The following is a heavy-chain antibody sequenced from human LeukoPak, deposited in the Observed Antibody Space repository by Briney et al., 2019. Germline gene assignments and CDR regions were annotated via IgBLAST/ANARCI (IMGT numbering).Heavy chain of an antibody. CDR2: IYYSGST. CDR1: GGSISSSSYY. CDR3: AMWSGYYTYYYYMDV. D-gene: IGHD3-3*01. Sequence: SETLSLTCTVSGGSISSSSYYWGWIRQPPGKGLEWIGGIYYSGSTYYNPSLKSRVTISVDTSKNQFSLKLSSVTAADTAVYYCAMWSGYYTYYYYMDVWGKGTTVTVSS. V-gene: IGHV4-39*07. J-gene: IGHJ6*03.